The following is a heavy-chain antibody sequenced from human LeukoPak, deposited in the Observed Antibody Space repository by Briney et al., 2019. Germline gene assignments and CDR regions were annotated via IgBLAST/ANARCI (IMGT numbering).Heavy chain of an antibody. D-gene: IGHD6-13*01. J-gene: IGHJ4*02. Sequence: GASVKVSCKASGYTFTSYGISWVRQAPGQGLEWMGWISAYNGNTNYAQKLQGRVTMTTDTSTSTAYMELRSLRSDDTAVYYCARFRIAAAGTEYFDYWGQGTLVTVSS. CDR2: ISAYNGNT. V-gene: IGHV1-18*01. CDR3: ARFRIAAAGTEYFDY. CDR1: GYTFTSYG.